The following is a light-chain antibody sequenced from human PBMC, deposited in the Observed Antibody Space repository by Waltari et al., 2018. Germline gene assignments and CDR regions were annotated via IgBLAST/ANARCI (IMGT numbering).Light chain of an antibody. Sequence: QLVLTQSPSASASLGASVKLTCTLSSGHSSNVIAWLQQQPEKGPRYLMKVNSDGSHDKGDEMPDRFSGGSSVAGRYRTISGLQSEDEADYYCQTGGHGTWVFGGGTKLTVL. J-gene: IGLJ3*02. V-gene: IGLV4-69*01. CDR1: SGHSSNV. CDR3: QTGGHGTWV. CDR2: VNSDGSH.